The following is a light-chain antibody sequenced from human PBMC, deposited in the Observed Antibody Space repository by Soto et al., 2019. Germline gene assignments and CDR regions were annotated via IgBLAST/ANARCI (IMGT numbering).Light chain of an antibody. J-gene: IGKJ2*01. CDR1: QSLSSSS. V-gene: IGKV3-20*01. CDR3: HQYDITPQT. Sequence: ENMLKQSPGTLSMYQEERATLSCRASQSLSSSSLAWYQQKPGQAPRVLIYAASNRATGIPDRFSGSGSGTDFSLTISRLEPEDFAVYYCHQYDITPQTLGQVSNVAIK. CDR2: AAS.